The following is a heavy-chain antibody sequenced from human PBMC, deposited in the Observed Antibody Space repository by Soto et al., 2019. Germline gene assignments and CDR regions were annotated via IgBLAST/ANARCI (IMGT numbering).Heavy chain of an antibody. CDR2: IIPIFGTA. D-gene: IGHD2-2*01. V-gene: IGHV1-69*13. CDR3: ASFNGTDRYHGYYGMDV. CDR1: GGTFSSYA. Sequence: GASVKVSCKASGGTFSSYAISWVRQAPGQGLEWMGGIIPIFGTANYAQKFQGRVTITADESTSTAYMELSSLRSEDTAVYYCASFNGTDRYHGYYGMDVWGQGTTVTVSS. J-gene: IGHJ6*02.